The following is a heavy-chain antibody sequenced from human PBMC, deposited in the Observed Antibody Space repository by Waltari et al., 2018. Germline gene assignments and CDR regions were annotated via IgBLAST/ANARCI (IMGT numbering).Heavy chain of an antibody. CDR1: DGSINNYY. Sequence: QVQLQESGPGLVKPSETLSLTCTVSDGSINNYYWSWIREPAGKGLEWIGRIYSSGTTDYTPSLTSGVTMLVDTAKNQFSLKLSSVTAADTAVYYCARMGSTSRHSSRDIMDVWGQGASVTVS. CDR2: IYSSGTT. D-gene: IGHD2-2*01. J-gene: IGHJ6*02. V-gene: IGHV4-4*07. CDR3: ARMGSTSRHSSRDIMDV.